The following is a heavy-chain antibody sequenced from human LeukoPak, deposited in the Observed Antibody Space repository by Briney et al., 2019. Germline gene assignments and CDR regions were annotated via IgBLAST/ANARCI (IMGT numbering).Heavy chain of an antibody. V-gene: IGHV3-21*01. CDR1: GFTFSSYT. D-gene: IGHD3-10*01. J-gene: IGHJ6*03. CDR2: ISSSSSYI. Sequence: SGGSLRLSCAASGFTFSSYTMNWVRQAPGKGLEWVSSISSSSSYIYYVDSVKGRFTISRDNAKKSLYLQMNSLRAEDTALYYCARDGDTVLTRGYYYYLDVWGKGTTVTVSS. CDR3: ARDGDTVLTRGYYYYLDV.